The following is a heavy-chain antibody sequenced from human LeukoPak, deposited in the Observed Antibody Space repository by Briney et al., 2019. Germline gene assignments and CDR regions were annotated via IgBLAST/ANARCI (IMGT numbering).Heavy chain of an antibody. J-gene: IGHJ4*02. Sequence: ASVKVSCKASGYTFTSYYMHWVRQAPGQGLEWMGIINPSGGSTSYAQKFQGRVTMTRDTSTSTVYVELSSLRSEDTAVYYCARDRRGITTVTTAWGYWGQGTLVTVSS. CDR2: INPSGGST. V-gene: IGHV1-46*01. CDR3: ARDRRGITTVTTAWGY. CDR1: GYTFTSYY. D-gene: IGHD4-17*01.